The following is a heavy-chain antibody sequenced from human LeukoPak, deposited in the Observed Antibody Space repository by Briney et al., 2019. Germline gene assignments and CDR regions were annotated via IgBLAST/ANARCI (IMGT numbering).Heavy chain of an antibody. CDR3: AGRSAVVTAIRYYFDY. J-gene: IGHJ4*02. Sequence: SVKVSCKASRGTFTSDAISSVRQAPRQGLEWMGGIIPIFGTANYAQKCQGRVTITTDESTSTAYMELSSLRSEDTAVYYWAGRSAVVTAIRYYFDYWGQGTLVTVSA. CDR2: IIPIFGTA. CDR1: RGTFTSDA. V-gene: IGHV1-69*05. D-gene: IGHD2-21*02.